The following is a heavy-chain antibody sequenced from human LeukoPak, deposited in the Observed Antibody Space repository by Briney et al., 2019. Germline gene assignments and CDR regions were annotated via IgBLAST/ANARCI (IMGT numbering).Heavy chain of an antibody. V-gene: IGHV3-11*04. J-gene: IGHJ4*02. CDR2: ISSSGSTI. CDR1: GFTFSDYY. CDR3: AKGTTVTYYYFDY. D-gene: IGHD4-17*01. Sequence: GGSLRLSCAASGFTFSDYYMSWIRQAPGKGLEWVSYISSSGSTIYYADSVKGRFTISRDNAKNSLYLQMNSLRAEDTAVYYCAKGTTVTYYYFDYWGQGTLVTVSS.